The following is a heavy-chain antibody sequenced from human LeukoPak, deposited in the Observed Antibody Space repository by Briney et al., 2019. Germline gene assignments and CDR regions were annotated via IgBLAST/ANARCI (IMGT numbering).Heavy chain of an antibody. CDR1: GFTFDDYA. D-gene: IGHD3/OR15-3a*01. CDR3: AKDIGRDIYYYYYYGMDV. V-gene: IGHV3-43*02. CDR2: ISGDGGST. Sequence: HPGGSLRLSCAASGFTFDDYAMHWVRQAPGKGLEWVSLISGDGGSTYYADSVKGRFTISRDNSKNSLYLQMNSLRTEDTALYYCAKDIGRDIYYYYYYGMDVWGQGTTVTVSS. J-gene: IGHJ6*02.